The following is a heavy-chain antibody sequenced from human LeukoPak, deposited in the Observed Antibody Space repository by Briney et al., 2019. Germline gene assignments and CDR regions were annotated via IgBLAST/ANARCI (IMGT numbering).Heavy chain of an antibody. D-gene: IGHD2-15*01. Sequence: PGGSLKLSCAASGFTFSGSAVRWVRQASGKGLEWVGRIRSKANSYATAYAASVKGRFTISRDDSKNTAYLQMNSLKTEDTAVYYCAKDVGMIGYCSGGSCYAIDYWGQGTLVTVSS. CDR1: GFTFSGSA. J-gene: IGHJ4*02. CDR2: IRSKANSYAT. V-gene: IGHV3-73*01. CDR3: AKDVGMIGYCSGGSCYAIDY.